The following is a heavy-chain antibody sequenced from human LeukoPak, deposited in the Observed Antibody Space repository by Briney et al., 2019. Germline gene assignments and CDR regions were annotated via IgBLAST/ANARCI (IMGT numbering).Heavy chain of an antibody. V-gene: IGHV1-2*02. CDR3: ARDRSWAIFGVVIMYYFDY. J-gene: IGHJ4*02. CDR1: GYTFTGYY. CDR2: INPNSGGT. D-gene: IGHD3-3*01. Sequence: GASVKVSCKASGYTFTGYYMHWVRQAPGQGLEWMGWINPNSGGTNYAQKFQGRVTMTRDTSISTAYMELSRLRSGDTAVYYCARDRSWAIFGVVIMYYFDYWGQGTLVTVSS.